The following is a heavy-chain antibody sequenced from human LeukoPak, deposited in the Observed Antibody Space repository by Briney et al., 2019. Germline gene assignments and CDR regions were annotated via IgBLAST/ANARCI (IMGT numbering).Heavy chain of an antibody. D-gene: IGHD6-19*01. V-gene: IGHV4-61*01. Sequence: SETLSLTCTVSGGSVSNGSYYWSWIRQPPGKGLEWIGYIYYSGSTNYNPSLKSRVTISVDTSKNQFSLKLRSVTAADTAVYCCARGGGWYAFDYWGQGTLVTVSS. J-gene: IGHJ4*02. CDR3: ARGGGWYAFDY. CDR2: IYYSGST. CDR1: GGSVSNGSYY.